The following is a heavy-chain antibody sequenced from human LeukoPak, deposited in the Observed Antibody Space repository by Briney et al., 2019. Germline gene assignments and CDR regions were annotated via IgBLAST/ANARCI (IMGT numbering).Heavy chain of an antibody. Sequence: GGSLRLSCAASGFTLSSYWMTWVRQAPGKGLEWVAIINQDGSEKYYLDSVKGRFTISNDNAKNSLFLQMNSLRAEDTAVYYCARPYIAMALDYWGQGALVTVSS. CDR1: GFTLSSYW. D-gene: IGHD3-10*01. J-gene: IGHJ4*02. CDR3: ARPYIAMALDY. V-gene: IGHV3-7*03. CDR2: INQDGSEK.